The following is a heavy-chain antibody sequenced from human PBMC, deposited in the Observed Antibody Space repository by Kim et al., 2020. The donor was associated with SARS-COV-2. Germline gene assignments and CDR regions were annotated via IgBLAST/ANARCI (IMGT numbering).Heavy chain of an antibody. Sequence: YADSVKGRFTISRDNAKNSLYLQMNRLRAEDTAVYYCARDRVVATADFDYWGQGTLVTVSS. V-gene: IGHV3-21*01. J-gene: IGHJ4*02. CDR3: ARDRVVATADFDY. D-gene: IGHD5-12*01.